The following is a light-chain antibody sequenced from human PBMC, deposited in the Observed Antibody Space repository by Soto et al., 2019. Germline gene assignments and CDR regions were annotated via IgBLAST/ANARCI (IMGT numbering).Light chain of an antibody. Sequence: EIVMTQSPATLSVSPGERATLSCRASQSVSSNLAWYQQKPGQAPRLIIYGASTRATGIPARFSGSGSGTEFTLTISSLQSEDFAVYYCQQYNNWHPHTFGQGTKLEIK. CDR3: QQYNNWHPHT. CDR2: GAS. J-gene: IGKJ2*01. V-gene: IGKV3-15*01. CDR1: QSVSSN.